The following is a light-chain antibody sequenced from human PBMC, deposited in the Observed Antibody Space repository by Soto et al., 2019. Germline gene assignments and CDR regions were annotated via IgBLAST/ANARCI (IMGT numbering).Light chain of an antibody. CDR2: GAS. V-gene: IGKV3-15*01. CDR1: QSVSSD. J-gene: IGKJ4*01. Sequence: EIVMTQSAATLSVSPGERATLSCRASQSVSSDLAWYEQKPGQAPRVLIYGASTRATGIPARFSGSGSGTEFTLTISSLQSEDFALYYCQQYNNWPLTFGGGTKVEIK. CDR3: QQYNNWPLT.